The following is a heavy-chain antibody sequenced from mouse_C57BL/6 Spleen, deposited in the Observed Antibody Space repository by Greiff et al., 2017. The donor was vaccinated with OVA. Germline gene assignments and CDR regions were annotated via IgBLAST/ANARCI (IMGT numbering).Heavy chain of an antibody. CDR2: ISSGGDYI. CDR3: TRDLGYDYDGYFDV. V-gene: IGHV5-9-1*02. CDR1: GFTFSSYA. D-gene: IGHD2-4*01. J-gene: IGHJ1*03. Sequence: VQRVESGEGLVKPGGSLKLSCAASGFTFSSYAMSWVRQTPEKRLEWVAYISSGGDYIYYADTVKGRFTISRDNARNTLYLQMSSLKSEDTAMYYCTRDLGYDYDGYFDVWGTGTTVTVSS.